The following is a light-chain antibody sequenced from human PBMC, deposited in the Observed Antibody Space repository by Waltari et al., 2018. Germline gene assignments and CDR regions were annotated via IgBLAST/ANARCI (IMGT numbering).Light chain of an antibody. Sequence: QSALTQPPSASGSPGQSITISCTGPSTDVEGYDHVFWYQQLPGKAPKLLIYELTKRPSGVPDRFSGSKSDNTASLAVSGLQAEDEADYYCSSYAGGSSLMFGGGTKLTVL. J-gene: IGLJ3*02. CDR2: ELT. CDR1: STDVEGYDH. CDR3: SSYAGGSSLM. V-gene: IGLV2-8*01.